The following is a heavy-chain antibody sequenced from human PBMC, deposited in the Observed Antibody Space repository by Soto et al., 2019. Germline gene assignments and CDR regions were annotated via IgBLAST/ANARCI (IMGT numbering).Heavy chain of an antibody. Sequence: QMQLVQYGAEVKKPGSSVNVSCQAYGGTFVNLSISWLRHAPGQGLEWMGGTIPIFATPHYAEKFRDRLTITADAPRTAYMGLTSRSSEDTATYYCARDRADGSGTKYTGFDSWGQGPLVTVSS. CDR1: GGTFVNLS. J-gene: IGHJ5*01. CDR2: TIPIFATP. D-gene: IGHD3-10*01. CDR3: ARDRADGSGTKYTGFDS. V-gene: IGHV1-69*01.